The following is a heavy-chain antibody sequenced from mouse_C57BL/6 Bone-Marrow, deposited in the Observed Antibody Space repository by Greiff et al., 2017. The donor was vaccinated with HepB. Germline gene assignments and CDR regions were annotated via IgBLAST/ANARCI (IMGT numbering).Heavy chain of an antibody. J-gene: IGHJ4*01. Sequence: VQVVESGPGLVQPSQSLSITCTVSGFSLTSYGVHWVRQSPGKGLEWLGVIWSGGSTDYNAAFISRLSISKDNSKSQVFFKMNSLQADDTAIYYCARNFLYYYGSSSYAMDYWGQGTSVTVSS. CDR3: ARNFLYYYGSSSYAMDY. D-gene: IGHD1-1*01. CDR1: GFSLTSYG. CDR2: IWSGGST. V-gene: IGHV2-2*01.